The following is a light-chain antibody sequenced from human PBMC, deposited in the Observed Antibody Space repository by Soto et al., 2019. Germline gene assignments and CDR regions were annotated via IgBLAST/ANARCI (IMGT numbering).Light chain of an antibody. CDR1: QSVSSSY. J-gene: IGKJ3*01. CDR2: GAS. V-gene: IGKV3D-7*01. Sequence: PGERVTLSCRAGQSVSSSYLTWHQQKPGQAPRLLIYGASTRATSIPARFSGSGSGTDFTLTISSLQPEDFAVYYCQQDYTRFTFGPGTKVDIK. CDR3: QQDYTRFT.